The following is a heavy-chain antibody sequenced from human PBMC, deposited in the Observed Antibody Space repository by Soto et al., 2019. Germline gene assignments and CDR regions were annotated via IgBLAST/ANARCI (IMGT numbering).Heavy chain of an antibody. CDR2: IYYSGST. CDR1: SGSLRSYS. V-gene: IGHV4-59*01. J-gene: IGHJ5*02. Sequence: SETLSLTCTVSSGSLRSYSWSWIRQPPGKGLEWIGYIYYSGSTTYNPSLESRVTISVDTLKNQFSLKLSSVTAADTAVYYCAREGGPANWFDPWGQGTLVTVSS. D-gene: IGHD2-2*01. CDR3: AREGGPANWFDP.